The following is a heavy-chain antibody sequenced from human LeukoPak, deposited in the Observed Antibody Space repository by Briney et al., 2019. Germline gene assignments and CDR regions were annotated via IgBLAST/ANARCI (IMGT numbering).Heavy chain of an antibody. CDR1: GYTFTSYG. CDR3: ARARARNEMYYFDY. V-gene: IGHV1-18*01. J-gene: IGHJ4*02. D-gene: IGHD1-1*01. Sequence: SVKVSCKASGYTFTSYGISWVRQAPGQGLEWMGWISAYNGNTIYAQKLQGRVTMTTDTSTSTAYMELRSLRSDDTAVYYCARARARNEMYYFDYWGQGTLVTVSS. CDR2: ISAYNGNT.